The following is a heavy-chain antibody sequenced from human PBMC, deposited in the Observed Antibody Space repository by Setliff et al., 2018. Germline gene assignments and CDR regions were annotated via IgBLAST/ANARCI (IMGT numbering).Heavy chain of an antibody. J-gene: IGHJ5*02. D-gene: IGHD3-3*01. CDR1: GGSISSTNYY. V-gene: IGHV4-61*05. CDR2: LSYSGST. Sequence: SETLSFTCTVSGGSISSTNYYWSWIRQPPGKGLEWIGDLSYSGSTKYNPSLKNRVTISVDTSKNQFSLKLSSVTAADTAVYYCARGYRGYYNFWSGSQGANWFDPWGQGTLVTVSS. CDR3: ARGYRGYYNFWSGSQGANWFDP.